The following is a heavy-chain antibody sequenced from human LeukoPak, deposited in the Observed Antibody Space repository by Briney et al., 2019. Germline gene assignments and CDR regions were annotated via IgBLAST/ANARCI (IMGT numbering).Heavy chain of an antibody. Sequence: GWSLSLSCAASGFIFSSYGMRWVRQAPGKGLEWVSAISHSGGSTYYAYSVKGRFTISRDNSKNTLYLQMNSLRAEDTAVYYCARGYSNYGYTFEIWGQGTMVTVSS. D-gene: IGHD4-11*01. CDR2: ISHSGGST. CDR1: GFIFSSYG. V-gene: IGHV3-23*01. J-gene: IGHJ3*02. CDR3: ARGYSNYGYTFEI.